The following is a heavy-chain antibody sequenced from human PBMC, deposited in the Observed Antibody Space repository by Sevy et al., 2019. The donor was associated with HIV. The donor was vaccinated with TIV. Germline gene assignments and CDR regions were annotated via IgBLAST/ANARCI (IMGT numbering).Heavy chain of an antibody. CDR2: INHSGST. V-gene: IGHV4-34*01. CDR1: GGSFSGYY. Sequence: SETMSLTCAVYGGSFSGYYWSWIRQPPGKGLEWIGEINHSGSTNYNPSLKSRVTISVDTSKNQFSLKFSSVTAADTAVYYCARHCGSTSCSHAFDIWGQGTMVTVS. CDR3: ARHCGSTSCSHAFDI. J-gene: IGHJ3*02. D-gene: IGHD2-2*01.